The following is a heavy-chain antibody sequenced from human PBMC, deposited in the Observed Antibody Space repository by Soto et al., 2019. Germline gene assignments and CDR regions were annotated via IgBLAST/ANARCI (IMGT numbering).Heavy chain of an antibody. CDR2: IYYSGST. CDR1: GGSISNSDYY. CDR3: ARSGYDFWSGYQNGGFEYYMDV. Sequence: SETLSLTCTVSGGSISNSDYYWGWIRQPPGKGLEWIGTIYYSGSTYYNPSLKSRVTISVDTSRNQFSLKLSSVTAADTAVYYCARSGYDFWSGYQNGGFEYYMDVWGKGTTVTVSS. J-gene: IGHJ6*03. V-gene: IGHV4-39*01. D-gene: IGHD3-3*01.